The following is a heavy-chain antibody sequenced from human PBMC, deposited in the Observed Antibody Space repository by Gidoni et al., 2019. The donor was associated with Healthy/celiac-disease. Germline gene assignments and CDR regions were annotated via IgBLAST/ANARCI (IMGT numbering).Heavy chain of an antibody. CDR1: GGSFSGYY. CDR2: IKHSGST. V-gene: IGHV4-34*01. D-gene: IGHD2-21*01. J-gene: IGHJ4*02. Sequence: QVQLQQWGAGLLKPSETLSLTCAVYGGSFSGYYWSWIRQPPGKGLEWMGEIKHSGSTNYNPSLKSRVTISVDTSKNQFSLKLSSVTAADTAVYYCARIPRLNGQHYWGQGTLVTVSS. CDR3: ARIPRLNGQHY.